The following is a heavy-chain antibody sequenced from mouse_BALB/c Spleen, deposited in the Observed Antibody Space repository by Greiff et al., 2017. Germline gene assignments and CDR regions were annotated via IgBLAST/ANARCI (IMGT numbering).Heavy chain of an antibody. CDR2: ISSGGSYT. CDR1: GFTFSSYT. V-gene: IGHV5-6-4*01. Sequence: EVKLVESGGGLVKPGGSLKLSCAASGFTFSSYTMSWVRQTPEKRLEWVATISSGGSYTYYPDSVKGRITISRDNAKNTLYLQMSSLKSEDTAMYCCTKQGRPAYWGQGTLVTVSA. CDR3: TKQGRPAY. J-gene: IGHJ3*01.